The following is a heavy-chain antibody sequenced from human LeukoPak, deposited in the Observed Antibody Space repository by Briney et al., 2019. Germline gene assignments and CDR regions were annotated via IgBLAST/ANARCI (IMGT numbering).Heavy chain of an antibody. CDR2: IYYSGST. Sequence: SETLSLTCTVSGGSISSYYWSWIRQPPGKGLEWIGYIYYSGSTNYNPSLKSRVTMSVDTSKNQFSLKLSSVTAADTAVYYCARLTMVRGVIYGTDWYFDLWGRGTLVTVSS. CDR1: GGSISSYY. J-gene: IGHJ2*01. CDR3: ARLTMVRGVIYGTDWYFDL. D-gene: IGHD3-10*01. V-gene: IGHV4-59*08.